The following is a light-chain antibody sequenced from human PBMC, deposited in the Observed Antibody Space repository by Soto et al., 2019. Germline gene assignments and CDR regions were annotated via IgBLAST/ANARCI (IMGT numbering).Light chain of an antibody. CDR2: EAS. CDR3: QQYDSSPRT. CDR1: QRVSTF. V-gene: IGKV3-20*01. J-gene: IGKJ1*01. Sequence: EIVLTQPPGTLSLSPGDTATLSCRASQRVSTFLAWYQQRPGQAPRLLISEASNRATGIPDRFSGSGSGTDFTLTINRLEPEDFAVYYCQQYDSSPRTFGQGTKVDI.